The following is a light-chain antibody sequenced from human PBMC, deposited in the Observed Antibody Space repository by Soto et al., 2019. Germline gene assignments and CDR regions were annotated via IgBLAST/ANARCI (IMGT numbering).Light chain of an antibody. Sequence: SVGDRGTITCRASQTISSWLAWYQQKPGKAPKLLIYKASTLKSGVPSRFSGSGSGTEFTLTISSLQPDDFATYYCQHYNSYSEAFGQGTKVDIK. CDR2: KAS. CDR1: QTISSW. CDR3: QHYNSYSEA. J-gene: IGKJ1*01. V-gene: IGKV1-5*03.